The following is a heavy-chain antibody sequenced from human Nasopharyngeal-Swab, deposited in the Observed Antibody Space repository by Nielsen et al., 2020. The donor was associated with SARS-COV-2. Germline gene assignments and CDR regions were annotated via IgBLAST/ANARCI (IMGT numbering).Heavy chain of an antibody. Sequence: WIRQPPGKGLEWVANIKQDGSEKYYVDSVKGRFTISRDNAKNSLYLQMNSLRAEDTALYYCAKGDSGGSTSYTDYWGQGTLVTVSS. CDR3: AKGDSGGSTSYTDY. CDR2: IKQDGSEK. D-gene: IGHD2-2*01. J-gene: IGHJ4*02. V-gene: IGHV3-7*03.